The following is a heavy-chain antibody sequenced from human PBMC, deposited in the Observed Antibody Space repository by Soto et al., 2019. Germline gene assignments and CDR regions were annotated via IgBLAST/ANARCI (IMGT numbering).Heavy chain of an antibody. CDR2: IYHSGST. V-gene: IGHV4-30-2*01. D-gene: IGHD2-21*02. CDR1: GGSISGGGYS. CDR3: ARGGYCGGDCYSNWFDP. J-gene: IGHJ5*02. Sequence: PSETLSLTCAVSGGSISGGGYSWSWIRQPPGKGLEWIGYIYHSGSTYYNPSLKSRVTISVDRSKNQFSLKLSSVTAADTAVYYCARGGYCGGDCYSNWFDPWGQGTLVTVYS.